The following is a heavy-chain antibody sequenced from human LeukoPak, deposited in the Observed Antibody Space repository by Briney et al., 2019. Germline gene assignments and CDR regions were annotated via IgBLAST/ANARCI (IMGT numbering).Heavy chain of an antibody. CDR3: ARRGNWEPFDY. Sequence: PSETLSLTCVLSGASISSSDYYWAWIRQPPGKGLEWIGTVYYSGSTYYNPSLKSRLTISVDTSNNSISLKVTSLTAADTAVYYCARRGNWEPFDYWGQGSLVTVSS. D-gene: IGHD1-1*01. J-gene: IGHJ4*02. V-gene: IGHV4-39*02. CDR2: VYYSGST. CDR1: GASISSSDYY.